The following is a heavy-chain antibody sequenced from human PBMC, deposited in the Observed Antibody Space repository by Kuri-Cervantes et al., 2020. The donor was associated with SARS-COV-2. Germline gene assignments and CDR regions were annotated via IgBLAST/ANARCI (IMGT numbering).Heavy chain of an antibody. CDR1: GGSISSYY. V-gene: IGHV4-59*01. Sequence: SETLSLTCTVSGGSISSYYWSWIRQPPGKGLEWIGYIYYSGSTNYNPSLKSRVTISVETSKNQFSLKLSSVTAADTAVYYCARAPVSAFDIWGQGTMVTVSS. J-gene: IGHJ3*02. CDR3: ARAPVSAFDI. CDR2: IYYSGST.